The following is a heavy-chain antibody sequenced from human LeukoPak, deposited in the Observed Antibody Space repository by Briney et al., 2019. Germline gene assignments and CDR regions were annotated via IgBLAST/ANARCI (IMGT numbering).Heavy chain of an antibody. CDR1: GGSFSGYY. Sequence: SETLSLTCAVYGGSFSGYYWSWIRHPPGKGLEWIGEINHSGSTNYNPSLKSRVTISVDTSKNQFSLKLSSVTAADTAVYYCAGNIVVVPAAPRVGIDYWGQGTLVTVSS. V-gene: IGHV4-34*01. D-gene: IGHD2-2*01. J-gene: IGHJ4*02. CDR3: AGNIVVVPAAPRVGIDY. CDR2: INHSGST.